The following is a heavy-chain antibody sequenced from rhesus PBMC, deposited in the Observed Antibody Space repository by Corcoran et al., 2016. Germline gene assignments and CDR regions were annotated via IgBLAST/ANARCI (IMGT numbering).Heavy chain of an antibody. Sequence: QLQLQESGPGLVKPSETLSPPCAVSGGSISSNYWSWIRQPPGTGLEWIGRFSGSGGSTDYNPSLKSRVTISTDTSKNQFSLKLSSVTAADTAVYYCAREGWNYYYNRFDVWGPGVLVTVSS. V-gene: IGHV4-173*01. CDR3: AREGWNYYYNRFDV. J-gene: IGHJ5-1*01. D-gene: IGHD1-1*01. CDR2: FSGSGGST. CDR1: GGSISSNY.